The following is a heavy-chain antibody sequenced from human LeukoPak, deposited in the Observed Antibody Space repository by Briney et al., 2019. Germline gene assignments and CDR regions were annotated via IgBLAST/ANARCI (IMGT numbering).Heavy chain of an antibody. Sequence: PGGSLRLSCAASGFTFNTYPIHWVRQAPGKGLEWVAVISHDGSNKYIADSVKGRFTISRDNSKNTLYLQMNSLRAEDTAVYYCARGTNSYGWVYWGQGTLVTVSS. CDR2: ISHDGSNK. CDR1: GFTFNTYP. CDR3: ARGTNSYGWVY. J-gene: IGHJ4*02. D-gene: IGHD5-18*01. V-gene: IGHV3-30-3*01.